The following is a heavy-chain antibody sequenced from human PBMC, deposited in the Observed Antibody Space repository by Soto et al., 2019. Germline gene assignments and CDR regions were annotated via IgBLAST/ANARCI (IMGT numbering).Heavy chain of an antibody. J-gene: IGHJ4*02. CDR1: GYTFTSYA. CDR2: INAGSGDT. Sequence: ASVKVSCKASGYTFTSYAMHWVRQAPGQRLEWMGWINAGSGDTKYSQKFQGRVTITRDTSGSTAYMELSSLRSEDTAVYYCARQSTYYYGSGSYYKGYYLDYWGQGTLVTVSS. D-gene: IGHD3-10*01. CDR3: ARQSTYYYGSGSYYKGYYLDY. V-gene: IGHV1-3*01.